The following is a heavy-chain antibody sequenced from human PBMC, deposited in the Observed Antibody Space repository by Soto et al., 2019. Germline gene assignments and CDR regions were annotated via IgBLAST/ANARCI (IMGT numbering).Heavy chain of an antibody. D-gene: IGHD5-12*01. CDR3: ASLRYSGYDFGYYGMDV. CDR2: ISAYNGNT. Sequence: ASVKVSCKAAGYTFTSYGISWVRQAPGQGLEWMGWISAYNGNTNYAQKLQGRVTMTTDTSTSTAYMELRSLRSDDTAVYYCASLRYSGYDFGYYGMDVWGQGTTVTVSS. V-gene: IGHV1-18*04. CDR1: GYTFTSYG. J-gene: IGHJ6*02.